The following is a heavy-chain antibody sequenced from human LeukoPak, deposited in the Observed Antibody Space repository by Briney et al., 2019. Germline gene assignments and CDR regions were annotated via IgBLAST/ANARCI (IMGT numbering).Heavy chain of an antibody. CDR2: ISSSSSYI. CDR1: GFTFSSYS. V-gene: IGHV3-21*01. Sequence: GGSLRLSCAASGFTFSSYSMNWVRQAPGKGLEWVSSISSSSSYIYHADSVKGRFTISRDNAKNLLYLQMNSLRAEDTAVYYCASDLAYCGGDCYLDSNWGQGTLVTVSS. D-gene: IGHD2-21*02. CDR3: ASDLAYCGGDCYLDSN. J-gene: IGHJ4*02.